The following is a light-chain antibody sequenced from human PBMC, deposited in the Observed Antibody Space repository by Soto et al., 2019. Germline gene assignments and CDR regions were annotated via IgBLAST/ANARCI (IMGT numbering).Light chain of an antibody. J-gene: IGLJ1*01. CDR3: QVWHSSSDHYV. Sequence: SYELTQPPSVSVAPGKTARITCGGNNIGSKSVHWYQQKPGQAPVLVIYYDSDRPSGIPERFSGSNSGNTATLTSSRVEAGDEADYYCQVWHSSSDHYVFGTGTKVTVL. CDR1: NIGSKS. CDR2: YDS. V-gene: IGLV3-21*04.